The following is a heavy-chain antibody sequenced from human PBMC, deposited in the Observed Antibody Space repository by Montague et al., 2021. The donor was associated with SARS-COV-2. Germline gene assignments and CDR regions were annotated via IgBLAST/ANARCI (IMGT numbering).Heavy chain of an antibody. CDR2: IDPAGGAT. CDR1: GFTLSKFG. V-gene: IGHV3-23*01. J-gene: IGHJ4*02. D-gene: IGHD6-6*01. CDR3: ASSNFFAY. Sequence: SLRLSCAASGFTLSKFGMNWVRQAPGKGQEWVSTIDPAGGATYYADSVRGRFAISRDNSKNILSLQMDSLTADDTAVYYCASSNFFAYWGQGTLITVSS.